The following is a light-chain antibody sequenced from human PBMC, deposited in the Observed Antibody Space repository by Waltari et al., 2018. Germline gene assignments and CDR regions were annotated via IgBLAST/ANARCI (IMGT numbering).Light chain of an antibody. Sequence: EIVLTQSPGTPSLSPGERDTLSCRASQSVSRTLAWYQQKPGQAPRLLIYGASTRATGIPERFSGGGSGTDFSLTISRLEPEDFAVYYCQHYVSLPATFGQGTKV. V-gene: IGKV3-20*01. CDR2: GAS. CDR3: QHYVSLPAT. J-gene: IGKJ1*01. CDR1: QSVSRT.